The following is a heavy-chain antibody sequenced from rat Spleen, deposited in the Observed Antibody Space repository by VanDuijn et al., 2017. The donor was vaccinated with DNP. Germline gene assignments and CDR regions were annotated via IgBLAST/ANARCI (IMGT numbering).Heavy chain of an antibody. J-gene: IGHJ1*01. CDR3: ARWRDWYFDF. CDR2: IGIDDGGA. CDR1: GFTFSTYY. Sequence: EVQLVESGGNLVQPGRSIKLSCVASGFTFSTYYMSWVRQAPTKSLEWVASIGIDDGGAYYRDSVKGRFTMSRDNAKNTQYLQMDSLRSEDTATYYCARWRDWYFDFWGPGTMVTVSS. D-gene: IGHD1-11*01. V-gene: IGHV5-25*01.